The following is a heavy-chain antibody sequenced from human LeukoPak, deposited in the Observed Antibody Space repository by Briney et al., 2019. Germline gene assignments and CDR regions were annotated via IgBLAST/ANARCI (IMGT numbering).Heavy chain of an antibody. CDR3: AGGSGRTFDY. CDR2: IYWDDDK. J-gene: IGHJ4*02. D-gene: IGHD6-19*01. V-gene: IGHV2-5*02. CDR1: GFSLSTRGMG. Sequence: SGPTLVKPTQTLTLTCTFSGFSLSTRGMGVGWIRQPPGKALEWLAMIYWDDDKRYSPSLRSRLTITKDTSKNQVVLTTTNMDPVDTGTYYCAGGSGRTFDYWGQGTLVTVSS.